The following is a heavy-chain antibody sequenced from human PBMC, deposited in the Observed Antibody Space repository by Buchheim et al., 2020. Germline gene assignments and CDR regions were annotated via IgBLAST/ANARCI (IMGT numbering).Heavy chain of an antibody. Sequence: QVQLQESGPGLVKPSQTLSLTCTVSGGSISSGDYYWSWIRQPPGKGLEWIGYIYYSGSTYYNPSLKSRVTISVETSKNQFSLKLSSVTAADTAVYYCARALHYDYVWGSYRPSPLGYWGQGTL. J-gene: IGHJ4*02. D-gene: IGHD3-16*02. V-gene: IGHV4-30-4*01. CDR3: ARALHYDYVWGSYRPSPLGY. CDR2: IYYSGST. CDR1: GGSISSGDYY.